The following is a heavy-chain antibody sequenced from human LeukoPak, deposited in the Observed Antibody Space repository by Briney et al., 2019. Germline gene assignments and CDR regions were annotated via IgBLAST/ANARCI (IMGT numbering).Heavy chain of an antibody. CDR3: ARALREWLLSYWFDP. CDR1: GYTFTIYG. Sequence: ASEKVSCNASGYTFTIYGFYWVRLATGQGLELMGWMNPNSGNTGYAQQFQGRVTMTRNTSISTAYMELSSLRSEDTAVYYCARALREWLLSYWFDPWGQGTLVTVSS. D-gene: IGHD3-3*01. CDR2: MNPNSGNT. V-gene: IGHV1-8*01. J-gene: IGHJ5*02.